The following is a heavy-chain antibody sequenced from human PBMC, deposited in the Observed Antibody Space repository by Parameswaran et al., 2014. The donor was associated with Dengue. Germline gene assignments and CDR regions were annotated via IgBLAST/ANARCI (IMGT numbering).Heavy chain of an antibody. Sequence: WVRQAPGQGLEWMGGIIPIFGTANYAQKFQGRVTITADESTSTAYMELSSLRSEDTAVYYCARVNRGGNWFDHWGQGTLVTVSS. V-gene: IGHV1-69*01. D-gene: IGHD2/OR15-2a*01. CDR3: ARVNRGGNWFDH. J-gene: IGHJ5*02. CDR2: IIPIFGTA.